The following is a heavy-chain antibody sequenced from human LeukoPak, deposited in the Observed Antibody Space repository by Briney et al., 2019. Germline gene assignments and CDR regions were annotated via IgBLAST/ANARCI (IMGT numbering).Heavy chain of an antibody. J-gene: IGHJ5*02. V-gene: IGHV3-30*03. Sequence: GGSLRLSCVASGFTLSDYGLHWVRQAPGKGLEWVAMISFDGKNEFYTDSVKGRFTVSRDNVRNTLYLQMNSLRAEDTALYYCARDFHINEWCNWFDPWGQGTLVTVSS. CDR1: GFTLSDYG. CDR3: ARDFHINEWCNWFDP. CDR2: ISFDGKNE. D-gene: IGHD2-15*01.